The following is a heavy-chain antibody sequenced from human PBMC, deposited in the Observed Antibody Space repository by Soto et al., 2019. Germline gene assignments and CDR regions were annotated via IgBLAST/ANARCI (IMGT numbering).Heavy chain of an antibody. CDR2: IKSKTDGGTT. CDR3: TTDRQSITIFGVVIIPEAY. J-gene: IGHJ4*02. V-gene: IGHV3-15*01. D-gene: IGHD3-3*01. Sequence: GGSLRLSCAASGFTFSNAWMSWVRQAPGKGLEWVGRIKSKTDGGTTDYAAPVKGRFTISRDDSKNTLYLQMNSLKTEDTAVYYCTTDRQSITIFGVVIIPEAYWGQGTLVTVSS. CDR1: GFTFSNAW.